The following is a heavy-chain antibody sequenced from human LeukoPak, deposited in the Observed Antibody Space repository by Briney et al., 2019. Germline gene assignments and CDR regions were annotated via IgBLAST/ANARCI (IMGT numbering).Heavy chain of an antibody. CDR3: ARDHSSGWYSGWFDP. J-gene: IGHJ5*02. Sequence: ASVKVSCKASGYTFTGYYMHWVRQAPGQGLGWMGWINPNSGGTNYAQKFQGRVTMTRDTSISTAYMELSRLRSDDTAVYYCARDHSSGWYSGWFDPWGQGTLVTVSS. CDR2: INPNSGGT. CDR1: GYTFTGYY. D-gene: IGHD6-19*01. V-gene: IGHV1-2*02.